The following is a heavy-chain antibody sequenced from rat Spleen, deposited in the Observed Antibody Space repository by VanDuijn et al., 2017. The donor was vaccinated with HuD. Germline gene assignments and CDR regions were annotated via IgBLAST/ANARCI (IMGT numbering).Heavy chain of an antibody. Sequence: EVQLVKSGGGLVQPGRSLKLSCAASGFTFSNYGMAWVRQAPTKGLEWVASITNSGGSTYYRDSVKGRFTISRDNAKSTLYLQMDSLRSEDTATYYWATHGYGSYGWFAYWGQGTLVTVSS. CDR3: ATHGYGSYGWFAY. CDR1: GFTFSNYG. CDR2: ITNSGGST. D-gene: IGHD1-3*01. V-gene: IGHV5S13*01. J-gene: IGHJ3*01.